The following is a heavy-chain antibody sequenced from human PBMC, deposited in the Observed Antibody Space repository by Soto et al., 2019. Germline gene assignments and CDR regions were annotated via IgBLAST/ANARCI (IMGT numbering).Heavy chain of an antibody. CDR1: GDSVSSGSYY. V-gene: IGHV4-61*01. Sequence: QVQLQESGPGLVKPSETLSLICTVSGDSVSSGSYYWSWVRQPPGKGLEWIGFIHYSGNTNYNPSPKSRVTISLDTSKNQLSLKLSSVTAADTAVYYCARYSGTYYVYWGQGTLVTVSS. J-gene: IGHJ4*02. CDR2: IHYSGNT. D-gene: IGHD1-26*01. CDR3: ARYSGTYYVY.